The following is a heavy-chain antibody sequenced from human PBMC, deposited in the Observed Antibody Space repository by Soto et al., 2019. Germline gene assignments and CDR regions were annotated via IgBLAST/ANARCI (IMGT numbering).Heavy chain of an antibody. CDR1: GFSLSSSGVG. CDR3: AHRPYFGAGGHDY. D-gene: IGHD3-10*01. V-gene: IGHV2-5*02. Sequence: QITLKESGPTLVKPTQTLTLTCTFSGFSLSSSGVGVGWIRQPPGKALEWLAIIYWDDDKRYSPSLKSKLTHTKDTPKNPVGPAKTNLDPVDTGTYYCAHRPYFGAGGHDYWGQGTLVTVSS. J-gene: IGHJ4*02. CDR2: IYWDDDK.